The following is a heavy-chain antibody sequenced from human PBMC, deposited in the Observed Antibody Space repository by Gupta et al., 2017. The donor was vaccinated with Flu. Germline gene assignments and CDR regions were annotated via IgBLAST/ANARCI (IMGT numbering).Heavy chain of an antibody. CDR1: GFAFSSNA. CDR2: ISGSGGST. Sequence: EVQLLESGGGLVQPGGSLGLSCAASGFAFSSNAMSWVRQGPGKGLEWVSAISGSGGSTYYADSVKGRFTISRDNSKNTLYLQMNSLRAEDTAVYYCAKDLSWSVADSNSDAFDIWGQGTMVTVSS. J-gene: IGHJ3*02. CDR3: AKDLSWSVADSNSDAFDI. D-gene: IGHD2-15*01. V-gene: IGHV3-23*01.